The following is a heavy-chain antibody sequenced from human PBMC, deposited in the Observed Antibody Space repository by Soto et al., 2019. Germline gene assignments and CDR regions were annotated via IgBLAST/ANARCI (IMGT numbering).Heavy chain of an antibody. V-gene: IGHV4-59*01. D-gene: IGHD7-27*01. Sequence: QVQLQESGPGLVKPSETLSLTCSVSGGSIRNYYWSWIRQPPGKGLEWIGYIYYNGNTNYNPSLKSRVTMSVDTSRNQISLKLTTVTAADTAVYYCTRANWYSEYWGQGTLVTVSS. CDR1: GGSIRNYY. J-gene: IGHJ4*02. CDR2: IYYNGNT. CDR3: TRANWYSEY.